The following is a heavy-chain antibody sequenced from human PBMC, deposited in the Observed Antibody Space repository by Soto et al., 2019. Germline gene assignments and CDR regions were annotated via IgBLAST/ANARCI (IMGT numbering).Heavy chain of an antibody. CDR2: ISGSGGST. CDR1: GFTFSNYA. V-gene: IGHV3-23*01. CDR3: ATRNYYCSSGYYYWHYFDY. Sequence: EVQLLESGGGSVQPGGSLRLSCAASGFTFSNYAMSWVRQAPGKGLEWVSAISGSGGSTFYADSVKGRITISRDNSKNKLYLQINSLRPEDTAVYYCATRNYYCSSGYYYWHYFDYWGQGTLVTVSS. J-gene: IGHJ4*02. D-gene: IGHD3-22*01.